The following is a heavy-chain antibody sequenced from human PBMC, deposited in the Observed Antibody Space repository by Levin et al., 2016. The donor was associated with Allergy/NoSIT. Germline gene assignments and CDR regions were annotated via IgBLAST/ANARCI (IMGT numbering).Heavy chain of an antibody. Sequence: ASVKVSCKASGYTFTSYYMHWVRQAPGQGLEWMGIINPSGGSTSYAQKFQGRVTMTRDTSTSTVYMELSSLRSEDTAVYYCARENWGEYYYYGMDVWGQGTTVTVSS. CDR3: ARENWGEYYYYGMDV. D-gene: IGHD7-27*01. J-gene: IGHJ6*02. V-gene: IGHV1-46*01. CDR1: GYTFTSYY. CDR2: INPSGGST.